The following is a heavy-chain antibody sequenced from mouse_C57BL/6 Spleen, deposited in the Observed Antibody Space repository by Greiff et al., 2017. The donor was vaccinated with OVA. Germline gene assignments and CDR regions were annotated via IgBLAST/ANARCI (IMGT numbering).Heavy chain of an antibody. CDR2: IYPRSGNT. J-gene: IGHJ1*03. CDR1: GYTFTSYG. Sequence: QVQLQQSGAELARPGASVKLSCKASGYTFTSYGISWVKQRTGQGLEWIGEIYPRSGNTYYNEKFKGKATLTADKSSSTAYMELRSLTSEDSAVYFCARRGGYYGSMGYFDVWGTGTTVTVSS. CDR3: ARRGGYYGSMGYFDV. D-gene: IGHD1-1*01. V-gene: IGHV1-81*01.